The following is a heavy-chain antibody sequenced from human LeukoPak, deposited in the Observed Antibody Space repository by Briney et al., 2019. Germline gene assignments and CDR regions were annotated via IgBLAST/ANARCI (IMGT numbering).Heavy chain of an antibody. Sequence: GGSLRLSCAASGFTFNSYAMHWVRQAPGKGLEWVTYIRYDGGDQYYADSVKGRFTIYRDNAKNTLYLQMNSLRAEDTAVYYCATQVTTRWDYWGQGTLVTVSS. CDR1: GFTFNSYA. CDR2: IRYDGGDQ. V-gene: IGHV3-30*02. D-gene: IGHD4-17*01. J-gene: IGHJ4*02. CDR3: ATQVTTRWDY.